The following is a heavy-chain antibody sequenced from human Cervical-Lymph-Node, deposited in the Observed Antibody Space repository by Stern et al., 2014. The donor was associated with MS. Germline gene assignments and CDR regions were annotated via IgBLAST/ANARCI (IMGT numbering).Heavy chain of an antibody. J-gene: IGHJ3*02. CDR2: LNAANGDT. D-gene: IGHD3-10*01. Sequence: QVQLVESGAEVKEPGASVKVSCKASGYTFTSYTLNWVRQAPGQRPEWMGRLNAANGDTKYSPKFQVRVTMTSDTSANTAYMELSSLRSEDTAAYYCARDFSGFDAFDIWGQGTLVTVSS. CDR3: ARDFSGFDAFDI. CDR1: GYTFTSYT. V-gene: IGHV1-3*01.